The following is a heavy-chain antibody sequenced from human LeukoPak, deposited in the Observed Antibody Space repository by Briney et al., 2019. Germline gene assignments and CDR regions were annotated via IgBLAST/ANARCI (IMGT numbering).Heavy chain of an antibody. V-gene: IGHV4-4*09. Sequence: SETLSLTCTVSGGSISSYYWSWIRQPPGKGLEWIGYIYTSGSTNYNPSLKSRVTISVDTSKNQFSLKLSSVTAAHTAVYYCARHGSVTDDAFDIWGQGTMVTVSS. CDR3: ARHGSVTDDAFDI. CDR1: GGSISSYY. CDR2: IYTSGST. D-gene: IGHD4-17*01. J-gene: IGHJ3*02.